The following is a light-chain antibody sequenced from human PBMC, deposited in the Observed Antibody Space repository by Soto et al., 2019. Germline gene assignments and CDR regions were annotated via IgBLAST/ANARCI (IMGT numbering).Light chain of an antibody. CDR2: GAS. CDR1: QTVSGSY. CDR3: HQYGDSPLT. V-gene: IGKV3-20*01. Sequence: NVVTQSPGTLSLSPGERDTLSCRASQTVSGSYVAWSQQKPGQTPRLLIYGASSRATGIPDRFSGSGSGTHFTLTISRLEPEDFAVYHCHQYGDSPLTFGGGTKVEIK. J-gene: IGKJ4*01.